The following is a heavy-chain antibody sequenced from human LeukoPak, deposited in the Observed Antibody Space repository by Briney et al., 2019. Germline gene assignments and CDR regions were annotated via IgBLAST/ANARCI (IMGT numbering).Heavy chain of an antibody. CDR3: ARENTAMAAIDY. CDR1: GGSISSGGYS. V-gene: IGHV4-30-2*01. J-gene: IGHJ4*02. CDR2: IYHSGST. D-gene: IGHD5-18*01. Sequence: SQTLSLTCTVSGGSISSGGYSWSWIRQPPGKGLEWIGYIYHSGSTYYNPSLKSRVTISVDRSKNQFSLKLSSVTAADTAVYYCARENTAMAAIDYWGQGTLVTVSS.